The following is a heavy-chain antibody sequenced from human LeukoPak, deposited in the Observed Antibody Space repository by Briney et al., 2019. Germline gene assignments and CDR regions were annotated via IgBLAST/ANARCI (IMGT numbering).Heavy chain of an antibody. V-gene: IGHV1-18*01. Sequence: GASVKVSCKASGYTFTSYGISWVRQAPGQGLEWMGWISAYSGNTNYAQKLQGRVTMTTDTSTSTAYMELRSLRSDDTAVYYCARLDPLYYYDSSGYFSTNWFDPWGQGTLVTVSS. CDR3: ARLDPLYYYDSSGYFSTNWFDP. D-gene: IGHD3-22*01. CDR1: GYTFTSYG. J-gene: IGHJ5*02. CDR2: ISAYSGNT.